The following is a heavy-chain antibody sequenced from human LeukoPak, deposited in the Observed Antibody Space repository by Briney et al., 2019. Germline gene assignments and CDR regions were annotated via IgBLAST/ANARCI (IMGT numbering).Heavy chain of an antibody. V-gene: IGHV4-59*01. Sequence: SETLSLTCTVSGGSISSYYWSWIRQPPGKGLEWIGYIYYSGSTNYNPSLKSRVTISVDTSKNQFSLKLSSVTAADTAVYYCARDHGGYGIYENDYWGQGTLVTVSS. CDR2: IYYSGST. CDR1: GGSISSYY. J-gene: IGHJ4*02. CDR3: ARDHGGYGIYENDY. D-gene: IGHD2/OR15-2a*01.